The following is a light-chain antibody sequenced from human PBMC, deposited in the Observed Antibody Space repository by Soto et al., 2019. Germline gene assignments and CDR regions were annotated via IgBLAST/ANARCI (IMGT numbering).Light chain of an antibody. CDR3: QQDDNLPT. J-gene: IGKJ5*01. CDR1: QNINNY. CDR2: DAS. V-gene: IGKV1-33*01. Sequence: DIQMTQSPSSLSASVGDRVTITCQASQNINNYLNWYQQKPGRAPKLLIYDASNLEAGVPSRFRGSESGTDFTFTISRLQPEDIATYYCQQDDNLPTFGQGTRLEIK.